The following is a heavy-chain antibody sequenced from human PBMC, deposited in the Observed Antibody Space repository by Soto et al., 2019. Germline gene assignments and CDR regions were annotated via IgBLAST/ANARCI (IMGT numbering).Heavy chain of an antibody. CDR3: ARDLAITVPAPMGY. D-gene: IGHD2-2*01. Sequence: QVQLVQSGAEVKKPGSSVRVSCKASGGTCSTYTISWVRQAPGQGLEWMGRIIPIVDRANYAQKFQGRVTITADKSTSTAYMELSSLRSDDTAVYYCARDLAITVPAPMGYWGQGTLVTVSS. CDR2: IIPIVDRA. V-gene: IGHV1-69*08. CDR1: GGTCSTYT. J-gene: IGHJ4*02.